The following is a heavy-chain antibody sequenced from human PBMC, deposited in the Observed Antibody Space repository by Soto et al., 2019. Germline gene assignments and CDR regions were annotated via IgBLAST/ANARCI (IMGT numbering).Heavy chain of an antibody. CDR3: ATNHDDISGRTPLLFDS. D-gene: IGHD3-22*01. V-gene: IGHV4-31*03. CDR1: GDSIGTGGYY. J-gene: IGHJ4*02. Sequence: QVQLQESGPGLVKPSQTLSLTCTVSGDSIGTGGYYWDWIRQHPGKGPEWIGYIHYSGNTYYNPSRQSRLPISLDTSKNQFSLHLSSVTAADTAVYYCATNHDDISGRTPLLFDSWGQGTLVTVSS. CDR2: IHYSGNT.